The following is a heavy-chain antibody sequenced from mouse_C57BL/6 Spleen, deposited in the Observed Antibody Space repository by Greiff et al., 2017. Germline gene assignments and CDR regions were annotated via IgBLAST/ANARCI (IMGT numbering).Heavy chain of an antibody. J-gene: IGHJ1*03. Sequence: EVKLMESEGGLVQPGSSMKLSCTASGFTFSDYYMAWVRQVPEKGLEWVANIKYDGSSTYYLDSLKSRFIISRDNAKNILYLQMSSLKSEDTATYYCARAPRYFDVWGTGTTVTVSS. CDR3: ARAPRYFDV. CDR1: GFTFSDYY. CDR2: IKYDGSST. V-gene: IGHV5-16*01.